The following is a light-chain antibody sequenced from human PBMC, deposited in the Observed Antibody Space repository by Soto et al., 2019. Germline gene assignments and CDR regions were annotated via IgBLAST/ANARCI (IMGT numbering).Light chain of an antibody. Sequence: DIQVTQSPPTLTASVGDRVTITCRASQTISTWMAWYQQKPGKAPKLLIYDASSLESGVPSRFSGSASGTEFTLAISSLQPDDFATYYCQQYNSYSTFGQGTKVGIK. CDR1: QTISTW. CDR3: QQYNSYST. CDR2: DAS. J-gene: IGKJ1*01. V-gene: IGKV1-5*01.